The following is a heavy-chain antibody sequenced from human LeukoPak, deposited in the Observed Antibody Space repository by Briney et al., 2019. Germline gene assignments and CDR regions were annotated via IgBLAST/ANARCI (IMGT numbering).Heavy chain of an antibody. J-gene: IGHJ4*02. CDR2: ISNSDDTI. Sequence: GGSLRLSCAASGFTFSGYYMSWIRQAPGKGLEWISYISNSDDTIYYADSVKGRFTISRDNAKNSLYLQMNSLRAEDTAVYYCAKQRNGYCSSTSCYANYFDYWGQGTLVTVSS. V-gene: IGHV3-11*01. D-gene: IGHD2-2*03. CDR1: GFTFSGYY. CDR3: AKQRNGYCSSTSCYANYFDY.